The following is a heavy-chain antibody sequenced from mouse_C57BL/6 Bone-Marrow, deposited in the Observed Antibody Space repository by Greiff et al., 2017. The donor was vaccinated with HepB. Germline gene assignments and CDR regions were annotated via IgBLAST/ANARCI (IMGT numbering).Heavy chain of an antibody. D-gene: IGHD1-1*01. CDR1: GYTFTSYW. Sequence: QVQLQQPGAELVKPGASVKLSCKASGYTFTSYWMHWVKQRPGQGLEWIGMIHPNSGSTNYNEKFKSKATLTVDKSSSTAYMQLSSLTSEDSAVYYCARSLRRYAMDYWGQGTSVTVSS. J-gene: IGHJ4*01. CDR3: ARSLRRYAMDY. CDR2: IHPNSGST. V-gene: IGHV1-64*01.